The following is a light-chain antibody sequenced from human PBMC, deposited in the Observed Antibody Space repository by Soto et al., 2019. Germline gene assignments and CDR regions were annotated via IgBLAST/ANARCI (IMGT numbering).Light chain of an antibody. Sequence: QSVLTQPPSASGSAGQSVTISCTGTSSDVGDYNYVSWYQQHPGKAPKLMIYEVSKRPSGVPDRFSGSKSGNMASLTVSGLQTEDEADYYCSSYAGSNNYVFGTGTKLTVL. CDR1: SSDVGDYNY. J-gene: IGLJ1*01. CDR2: EVS. V-gene: IGLV2-8*01. CDR3: SSYAGSNNYV.